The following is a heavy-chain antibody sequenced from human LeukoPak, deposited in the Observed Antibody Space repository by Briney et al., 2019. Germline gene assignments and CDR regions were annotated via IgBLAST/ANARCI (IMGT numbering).Heavy chain of an antibody. CDR3: ARGGGLYANDY. J-gene: IGHJ4*02. Sequence: GGSLRLSCAASGFTFSSYWMSWVRHAPGKGLEWVANIKQDGSEKYYVDSVKGRFTISRDNAKNSLYLQMNSLRAEDTAVYYCARGGGLYANDYWGQGTLVTVSS. CDR2: IKQDGSEK. V-gene: IGHV3-7*01. CDR1: GFTFSSYW. D-gene: IGHD2-8*01.